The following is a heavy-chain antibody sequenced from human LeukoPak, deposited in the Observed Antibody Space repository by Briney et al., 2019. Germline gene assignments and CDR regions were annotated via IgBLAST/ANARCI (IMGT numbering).Heavy chain of an antibody. V-gene: IGHV4-61*02. Sequence: SETLSLTCTVSGGSISSGSYYWSWIRQPAGKGLEWIGRIYTSRSTNYNPSLKSRVTISVDTSKNQFSLKLSSVTAADTAVYYCARGYDFWSQTYYYMDVWGKGTTVTVSS. CDR2: IYTSRST. J-gene: IGHJ6*03. D-gene: IGHD3-3*01. CDR3: ARGYDFWSQTYYYMDV. CDR1: GGSISSGSYY.